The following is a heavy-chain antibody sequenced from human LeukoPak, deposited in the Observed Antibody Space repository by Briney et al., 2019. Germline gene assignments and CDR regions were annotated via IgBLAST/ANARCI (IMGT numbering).Heavy chain of an antibody. Sequence: ASVKVSCKTSGYDFTSHGIFWVRQAPGQGLEWMGWISPYNGDTKVGQTFQGRVTMTTDTPTTTAYMELRSLRSDDTAVYYCARSEGVVPAAIYYYYYYMDVWGKGTTVTVSS. J-gene: IGHJ6*03. CDR1: GYDFTSHG. CDR3: ARSEGVVPAAIYYYYYYMDV. D-gene: IGHD2-2*01. CDR2: ISPYNGDT. V-gene: IGHV1-18*01.